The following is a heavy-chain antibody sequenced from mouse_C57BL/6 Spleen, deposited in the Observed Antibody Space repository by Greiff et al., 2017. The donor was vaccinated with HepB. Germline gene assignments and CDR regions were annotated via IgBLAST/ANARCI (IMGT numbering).Heavy chain of an antibody. Sequence: VQLQQPGAELVKPGASVKMSCKASGYTFTSYWITWVKQRPGQGLEWSGDSYPGSGSTNYNEKLKSKATLTVETSSSTAYLLLSSLTSEDSAVSYCARSLCLLLYFDYCGHCTTLSVSS. D-gene: IGHD1-1*01. V-gene: IGHV1-55*01. CDR3: ARSLCLLLYFDY. J-gene: IGHJ2*01. CDR2: SYPGSGST. CDR1: GYTFTSYW.